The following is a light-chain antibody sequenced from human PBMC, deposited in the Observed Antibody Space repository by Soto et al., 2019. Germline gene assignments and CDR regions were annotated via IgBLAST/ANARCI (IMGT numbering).Light chain of an antibody. V-gene: IGKV3-11*01. J-gene: IGKJ1*01. CDR2: DAS. Sequence: EIVLTQSPATLSLSPGERATISCRASQNVSGYLAWYQQKPGQAPRLLIYDASNRATGIPARFSGSGSGTDFTLTISSLEPEDFAVYYCQQRNIGRTFGQGTKVDIK. CDR1: QNVSGY. CDR3: QQRNIGRT.